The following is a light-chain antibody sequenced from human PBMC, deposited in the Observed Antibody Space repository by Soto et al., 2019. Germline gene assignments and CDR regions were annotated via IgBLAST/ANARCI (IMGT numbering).Light chain of an antibody. Sequence: DIQLTQSPSFLSASVGDRVTITCRASQGISSYLAWYQQKPGKAPKLLIYAASTLQSGVPSRFSGSGSGTEFNLTISSLQPEDFATYYCQQLNSYPLRYTFGQGTKLEIK. CDR2: AAS. J-gene: IGKJ2*01. CDR1: QGISSY. V-gene: IGKV1-9*01. CDR3: QQLNSYPLRYT.